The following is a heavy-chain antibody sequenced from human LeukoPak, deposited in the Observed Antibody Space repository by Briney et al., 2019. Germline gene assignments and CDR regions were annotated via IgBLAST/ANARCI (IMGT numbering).Heavy chain of an antibody. CDR3: ARDRGDITSFDY. J-gene: IGHJ4*02. CDR1: GYTFTIYY. V-gene: IGHV1-2*02. CDR2: INPNSGGT. D-gene: IGHD1-14*01. Sequence: AASVKVSCKASGYTFTIYYMHWVRQAPGQGLEWMGWINPNSGGTNYAQKFQGRVTMTRDTSISTAYMELSRLRSDDTAVYYCARDRGDITSFDYWGQGTLVTVSS.